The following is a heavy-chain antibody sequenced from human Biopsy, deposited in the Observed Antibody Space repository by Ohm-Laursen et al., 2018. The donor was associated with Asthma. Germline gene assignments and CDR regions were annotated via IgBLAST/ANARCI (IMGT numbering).Heavy chain of an antibody. V-gene: IGHV3-7*03. J-gene: IGHJ4*02. CDR3: ARDIGMFYFDSRGYLRGFDY. Sequence: SLRLSCAATGFTFGDYWMSWVRQVPGKGLEWVANIKHDGTEKNHVDSLKGRFTISRDNAKNSLFLQMNSLGAEDTAVYYCARDIGMFYFDSRGYLRGFDYWGQGSLVTVSS. CDR1: GFTFGDYW. D-gene: IGHD3-22*01. CDR2: IKHDGTEK.